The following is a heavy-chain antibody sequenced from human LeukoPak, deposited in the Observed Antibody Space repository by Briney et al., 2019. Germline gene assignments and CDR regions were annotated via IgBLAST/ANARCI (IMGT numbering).Heavy chain of an antibody. D-gene: IGHD2-15*01. CDR2: ISSSSSYI. Sequence: GGSLRLSCAASGFTFSSYSMNWIRQAPGKGLEWVSSISSSSSYIYYADSVKSRFTISRDNAKNSLYLQMNSLRAEDTAVYYCARGAYCCGGSCYFHWYFDLWGRGTLVTVSS. CDR3: ARGAYCCGGSCYFHWYFDL. CDR1: GFTFSSYS. V-gene: IGHV3-21*01. J-gene: IGHJ2*01.